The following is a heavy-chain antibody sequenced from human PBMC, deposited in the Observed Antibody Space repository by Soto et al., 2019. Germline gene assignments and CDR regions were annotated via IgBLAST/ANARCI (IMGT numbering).Heavy chain of an antibody. CDR1: GGSISSGGYY. V-gene: IGHV4-31*03. Sequence: SETLSLTCTVSGGSISSGGYYWSWIRQHPGKGLEWIGYIHHSGSTNYNPSLKSRVTISVDKSEKQFSLNLNSVTAADTAVYYCASRPTGVPIWGQGTLVTVSS. D-gene: IGHD1-1*01. J-gene: IGHJ4*02. CDR3: ASRPTGVPI. CDR2: IHHSGST.